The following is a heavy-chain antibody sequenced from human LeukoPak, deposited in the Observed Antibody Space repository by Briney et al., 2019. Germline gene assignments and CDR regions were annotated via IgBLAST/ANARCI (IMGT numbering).Heavy chain of an antibody. D-gene: IGHD3-10*01. J-gene: IGHJ6*03. CDR2: ISYDGNNK. CDR3: ARGGIPTGPYFYFYYMDV. V-gene: IGHV3-30*01. Sequence: GGSLRLSCAASGFTFSRHVMHWVRQAPGKGLEWVASISYDGNNKFHADPVKGRFTISRDNSRNTLYLQMNSLRGEDAAVYSCARGGIPTGPYFYFYYMDVWGKGTAVAVSS. CDR1: GFTFSRHV.